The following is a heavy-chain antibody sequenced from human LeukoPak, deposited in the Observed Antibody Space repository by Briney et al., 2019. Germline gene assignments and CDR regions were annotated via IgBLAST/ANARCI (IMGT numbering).Heavy chain of an antibody. V-gene: IGHV3-30*18. J-gene: IGHJ6*02. CDR3: AKDHENYYGSGSYYNRDYYYGMDV. CDR2: ISYDGSNK. D-gene: IGHD3-10*01. Sequence: GRSLRLSCAASGFTFSSYGMHWVRQAPGKGLEWVAVISYDGSNKYYADSAKGRFTISRDNSKNTLYLQMNSLRAEDTAVYYCAKDHENYYGSGSYYNRDYYYGMDVWGQGTTVTVSS. CDR1: GFTFSSYG.